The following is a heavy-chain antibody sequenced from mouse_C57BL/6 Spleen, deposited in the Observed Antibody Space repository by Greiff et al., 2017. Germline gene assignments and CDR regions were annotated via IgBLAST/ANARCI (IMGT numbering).Heavy chain of an antibody. CDR2: INPSSGYT. D-gene: IGHD2-1*01. V-gene: IGHV1-4*01. J-gene: IGHJ4*01. CDR1: GYTFTSYT. CDR3: ARSGGNYPYYAMDY. Sequence: QVQLQQSGAELARPGASVKMSCKASGYTFTSYTMHWVKQRPGQGLEWIGYINPSSGYTKYNQKIKDKATLTADKSSSTAYMQLSSLTSEDSAVYYCARSGGNYPYYAMDYWGQGTSVTVSS.